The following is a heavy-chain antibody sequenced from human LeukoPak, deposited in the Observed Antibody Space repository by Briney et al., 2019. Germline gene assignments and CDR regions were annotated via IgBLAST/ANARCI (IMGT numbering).Heavy chain of an antibody. J-gene: IGHJ4*02. CDR3: ARDYTAMVKLDY. V-gene: IGHV3-30-3*01. CDR2: ISYDGSNK. Sequence: GGSLRLSCAASGFTFSSYAMHWVRQAPGKGLEWVAVISYDGSNKYYADSVKGRFTISRDNSKNTLYLQMNSLRTEDTAVYYCARDYTAMVKLDYWGQGTLVTVSS. D-gene: IGHD5-18*01. CDR1: GFTFSSYA.